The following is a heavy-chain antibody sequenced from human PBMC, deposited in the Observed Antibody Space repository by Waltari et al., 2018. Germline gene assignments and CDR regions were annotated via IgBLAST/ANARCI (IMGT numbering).Heavy chain of an antibody. CDR3: ASRVSEYQELLFACDN. J-gene: IGHJ4*02. CDR1: GGTFSTFV. V-gene: IGHV1-69*01. D-gene: IGHD2-21*02. Sequence: QAQLVQSGAEVKKPGSSGKVSCKTAGGTFSTFVIRWVRQAPGQGLEWMGGIITYSGTAIYAQKFQGRITITADESTTTAYMELSSLRSEDTAVYYCASRVSEYQELLFACDNWGQGTLVTVSS. CDR2: IITYSGTA.